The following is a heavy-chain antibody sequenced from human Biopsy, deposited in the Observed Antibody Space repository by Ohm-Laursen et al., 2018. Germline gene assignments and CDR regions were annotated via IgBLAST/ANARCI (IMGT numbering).Heavy chain of an antibody. CDR3: ARLGNFWNAEDGLDL. V-gene: IGHV4-59*08. D-gene: IGHD3-3*01. J-gene: IGHJ3*01. CDR2: VSYSGYT. CDR1: DDSIRNFY. Sequence: SQTLSLTCSVSDDSIRNFYWTWIRQPPGQALEWIGHVSYSGYTNYNPSLKSRVTIPVSASKNHFSLNLRSVTAADTAVYSCARLGNFWNAEDGLDLWGLGTMVTVSS.